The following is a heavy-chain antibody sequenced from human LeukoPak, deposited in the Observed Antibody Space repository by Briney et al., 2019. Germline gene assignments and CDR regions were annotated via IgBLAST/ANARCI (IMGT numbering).Heavy chain of an antibody. Sequence: ASVKVSCQASGYTFPSYGISWVRPAPGQGLEWMGWISAYNGNTNYAQKLQGRVTMTTDTSTSTAYMELRSLRSDDTAVYYCARAEYYYDSSGYYGPLDYWGQGTLVTVSS. J-gene: IGHJ4*02. CDR2: ISAYNGNT. CDR3: ARAEYYYDSSGYYGPLDY. CDR1: GYTFPSYG. D-gene: IGHD3-22*01. V-gene: IGHV1-18*01.